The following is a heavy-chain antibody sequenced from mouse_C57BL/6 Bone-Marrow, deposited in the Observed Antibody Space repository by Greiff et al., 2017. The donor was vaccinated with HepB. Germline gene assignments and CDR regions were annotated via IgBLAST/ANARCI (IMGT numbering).Heavy chain of an antibody. CDR1: GYTFTSYW. V-gene: IGHV1-5*01. CDR3: TREGYFGD. J-gene: IGHJ2*01. CDR2: IHPGNSNT. Sequence: VQLQQSGTVLARPGASVKMSCKPSGYTFTSYWMHWVKQRPGQGLEWIGAIHPGNSNTSYNQKFKGKAKLTAVKSASTAYMGLSSLTAEDSAFYYRTREGYFGDWGKGTTLTAAS.